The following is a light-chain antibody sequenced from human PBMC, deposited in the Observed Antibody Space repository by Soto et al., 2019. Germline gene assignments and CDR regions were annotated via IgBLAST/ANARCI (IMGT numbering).Light chain of an antibody. V-gene: IGLV6-57*03. J-gene: IGLJ1*01. Sequence: NFMLTQPHSVSESPGKTVTISCTRSSGSIASNYVQWYQQRPGSAPTTVIYEDNQRPSGVPDRFSGSIDSSSNSASLTISGLKTEDEADYYGQSYDSSNLYVFGTGTKLTVL. CDR3: QSYDSSNLYV. CDR2: EDN. CDR1: SGSIASNY.